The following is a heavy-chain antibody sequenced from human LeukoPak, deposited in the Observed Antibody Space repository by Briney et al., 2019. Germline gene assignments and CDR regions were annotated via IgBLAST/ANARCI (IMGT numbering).Heavy chain of an antibody. Sequence: SETLSLTCTVSGGSISSGDYYWSWIRQPPGKGLEWIGYIYYSGSTYYNPSLKSRVTISVDTSKNQFSLKLSSVTAADTAVYYCARQQWLATGLDYWGQGTLVTVSS. D-gene: IGHD6-19*01. CDR3: ARQQWLATGLDY. V-gene: IGHV4-31*03. CDR2: IYYSGST. J-gene: IGHJ4*02. CDR1: GGSISSGDYY.